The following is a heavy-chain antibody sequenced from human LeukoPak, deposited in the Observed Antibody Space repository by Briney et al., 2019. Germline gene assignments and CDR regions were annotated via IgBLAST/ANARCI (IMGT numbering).Heavy chain of an antibody. V-gene: IGHV3-23*01. J-gene: IGHJ6*02. D-gene: IGHD3-10*01. CDR3: ARNRGWSFRGAGYGMDV. CDR2: ISGRGGST. CDR1: GFTFSSYA. Sequence: GGSLRLSCAASGFTFSSYAMSWVRQAPGKGLEWVSAISGRGGSTYYADSVKGRFTISRDNSKNTLYLQMNSLRAEDTAVYYCARNRGWSFRGAGYGMDVWGQGTTVTVSS.